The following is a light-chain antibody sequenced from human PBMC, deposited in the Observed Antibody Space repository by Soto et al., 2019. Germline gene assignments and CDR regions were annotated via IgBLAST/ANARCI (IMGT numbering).Light chain of an antibody. Sequence: QSALTQPASVSGSPGQSITISCTGTSSDIGSYTLVSWYQQHPGKAPKVMIYEVDKWPSGVSTRFSGSRSGITASLTISGLQAEDEADYFCCSYADGFTYVFGTGTKLTVL. V-gene: IGLV2-23*02. CDR2: EVD. CDR1: SSDIGSYTL. CDR3: CSYADGFTYV. J-gene: IGLJ1*01.